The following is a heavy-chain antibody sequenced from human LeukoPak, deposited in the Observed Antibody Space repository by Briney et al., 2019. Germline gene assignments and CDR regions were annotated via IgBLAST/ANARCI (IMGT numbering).Heavy chain of an antibody. V-gene: IGHV4-39*01. CDR3: ARGPDCTGGVCYDNAFDI. CDR2: ILYSGIT. CDR1: DASISTNNY. Sequence: PSETLSLTCTVSDASISTNNYWGWIRQPPGKGLEWIGGILYSGITYYNPSLKSRVTISLDTSKNQFSLKLSSVTAEDTAVYYCARGPDCTGGVCYDNAFDIWGQGTMVTVSS. D-gene: IGHD2-8*02. J-gene: IGHJ3*02.